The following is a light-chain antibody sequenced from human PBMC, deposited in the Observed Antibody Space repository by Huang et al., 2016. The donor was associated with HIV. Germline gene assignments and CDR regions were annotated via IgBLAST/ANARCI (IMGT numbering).Light chain of an antibody. CDR1: QSVSSRY. CDR3: QQYGGSPLYT. Sequence: EIVLTQSPGTLSLSPGERATLSCRASQSVSSRYLAWYQQKPGQAPRLLIYGASSSATGIPDRFRGSGSGTDFTLTISRLEPEDFAVYYCQQYGGSPLYTFGQGTKLEIK. J-gene: IGKJ2*01. V-gene: IGKV3-20*01. CDR2: GAS.